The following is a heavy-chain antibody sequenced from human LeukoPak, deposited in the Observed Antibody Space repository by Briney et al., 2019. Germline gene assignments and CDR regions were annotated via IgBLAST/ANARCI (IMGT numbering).Heavy chain of an antibody. V-gene: IGHV4-34*01. J-gene: IGHJ4*02. Sequence: SETLSLTCAVYGGSFSGYYWSWIRQPPGKGLEWIGEINHSGSTNYNPSLKSRVTISVDTSKNQFSLKLSSVTAADTAVYYCARGGFTYFDYWGQGTLVTVSS. CDR1: GGSFSGYY. CDR3: ARGGFTYFDY. CDR2: INHSGST.